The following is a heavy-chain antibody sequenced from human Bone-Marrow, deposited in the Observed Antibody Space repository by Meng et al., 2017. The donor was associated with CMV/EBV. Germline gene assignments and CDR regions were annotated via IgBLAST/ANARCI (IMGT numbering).Heavy chain of an antibody. CDR2: INPSGGST. CDR3: ARVDPYSNYGLYVMDV. V-gene: IGHV1-46*01. CDR1: GYTFTSYD. J-gene: IGHJ6*02. D-gene: IGHD4-11*01. Sequence: ASVKVSCKASGYTFTSYDINWVRQATGQGLEWMGIINPSGGSTSYAQKFQGRVTMTRDTSTSTVYMELSSLRSEDTAVYYCARVDPYSNYGLYVMDVWGQGTTVTVSS.